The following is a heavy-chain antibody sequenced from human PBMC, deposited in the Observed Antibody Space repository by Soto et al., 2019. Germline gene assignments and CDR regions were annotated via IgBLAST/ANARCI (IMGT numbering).Heavy chain of an antibody. CDR1: GYTFTSYG. J-gene: IGHJ6*02. D-gene: IGHD3-3*01. CDR2: ISAYNGNT. Sequence: GASVKVSCKASGYTFTSYGISWVRQAPGQGLEWMGWISAYNGNTNYAQKLQGRVTMTTDTSTSTAYMELRSLRSDDTAVYYCARDPGITIFGVVIAPYYYYGMDVWGQGTTVTVSS. CDR3: ARDPGITIFGVVIAPYYYYGMDV. V-gene: IGHV1-18*01.